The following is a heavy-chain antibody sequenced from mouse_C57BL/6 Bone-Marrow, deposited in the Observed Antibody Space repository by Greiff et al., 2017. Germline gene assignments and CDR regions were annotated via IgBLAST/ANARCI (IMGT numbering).Heavy chain of an antibody. J-gene: IGHJ1*03. D-gene: IGHD1-1*01. CDR3: ARDQDYYGSSYWYFDV. CDR1: GFTFSDYY. V-gene: IGHV5-16*01. Sequence: EVMLVESEGGLVQPGSSMKLSCTASGFTFSDYYMAWVRQVPEKGLEWVANINYDGSSTYYLDSSKSRFIISRDNAKNILYLQMSSLKSEDTATYYCARDQDYYGSSYWYFDVWGTGTTVTVSS. CDR2: INYDGSST.